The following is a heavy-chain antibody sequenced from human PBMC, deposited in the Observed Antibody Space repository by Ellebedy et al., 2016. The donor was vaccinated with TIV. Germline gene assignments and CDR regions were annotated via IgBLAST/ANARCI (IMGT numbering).Heavy chain of an antibody. CDR2: INESGGNT. V-gene: IGHV3-23*01. Sequence: ESLKISCAASGLTFSSHAMSWVRQAPGKGLEWVSSINESGGNTYYADSVKGRFPISRDNSKNTLYLQMNSLRAEDTAVYYCARDPVGVGPAFDIWGQGTMVTVSS. CDR3: ARDPVGVGPAFDI. J-gene: IGHJ3*02. D-gene: IGHD4-23*01. CDR1: GLTFSSHA.